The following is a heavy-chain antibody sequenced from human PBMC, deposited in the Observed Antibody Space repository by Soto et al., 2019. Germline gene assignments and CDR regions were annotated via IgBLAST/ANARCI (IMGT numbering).Heavy chain of an antibody. V-gene: IGHV1-69*12. CDR1: GGTFSSYA. J-gene: IGHJ4*02. D-gene: IGHD6-13*01. CDR3: ARGEQLDHFDY. Sequence: QVQLVQSGAEVKKPGSSVKVSCKASGGTFSSYAISWVRQAPGQGLEWMGGIIPIFGTAHYAQKFQGRLTSTADESTSTAYMGLNSLRSEDTAVYYCARGEQLDHFDYWGQGTLVTVSS. CDR2: IIPIFGTA.